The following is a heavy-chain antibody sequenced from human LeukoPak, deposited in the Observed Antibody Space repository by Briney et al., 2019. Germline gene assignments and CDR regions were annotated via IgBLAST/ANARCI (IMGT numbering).Heavy chain of an antibody. CDR3: AKDPRFYGREWTGYFDY. CDR2: IRFDGSND. J-gene: IGHJ4*02. CDR1: GFTFSNSG. V-gene: IGHV3-30*02. D-gene: IGHD3/OR15-3a*01. Sequence: PGGSLRLSCAVSGFTFSNSGMHWVRQAPGKGLEWVALIRFDGSNDFYADSVKGRFTISRDNSKNTLYLQMNTLRTEDTAVYYCAKDPRFYGREWTGYFDYWGQGTLVTVSS.